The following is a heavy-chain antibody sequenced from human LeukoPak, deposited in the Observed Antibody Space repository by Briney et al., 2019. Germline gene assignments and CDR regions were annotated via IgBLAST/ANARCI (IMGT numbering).Heavy chain of an antibody. D-gene: IGHD2-15*01. Sequence: PGASLRLSCAASGFTFSSYAMSWVRQAPGKGLEWVSAISGSGGSTYYADPVKGRFTISRDNSKNTLYLQMNSLRAEDTAVYYCAKDCSGGSCYFDYWGQGTLVTVSS. CDR2: ISGSGGST. V-gene: IGHV3-23*01. CDR1: GFTFSSYA. J-gene: IGHJ4*02. CDR3: AKDCSGGSCYFDY.